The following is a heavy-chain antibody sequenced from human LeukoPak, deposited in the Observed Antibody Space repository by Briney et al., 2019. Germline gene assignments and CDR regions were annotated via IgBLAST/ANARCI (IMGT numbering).Heavy chain of an antibody. V-gene: IGHV3-30*04. CDR3: ARSRVANDSSGYYFKLDY. CDR2: ISFDGTKS. CDR1: GFTFSNYA. Sequence: GGSLRLSCAASGFTFSNYAIHWVRQAPGKGLEWVAVISFDGTKSYYADSVKGRFTISRDNSKYTLFLRMNSLRAEDTAVYYCARSRVANDSSGYYFKLDYWGQGTLVTVSS. D-gene: IGHD3-22*01. J-gene: IGHJ4*02.